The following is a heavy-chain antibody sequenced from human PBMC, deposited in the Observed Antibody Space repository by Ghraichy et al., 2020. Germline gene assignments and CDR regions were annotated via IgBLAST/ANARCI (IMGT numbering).Heavy chain of an antibody. J-gene: IGHJ4*02. D-gene: IGHD6-19*01. CDR1: GFNFGAFW. CDR3: ARDVYASGCPFDH. V-gene: IGHV3-7*03. Sequence: GGSLRLSCAASGFNFGAFWMSWVRQTPGKAPEWVANIHPDRSERYYVDSVKGRFTISRDNAKNSLYLQLNSLRVEDTAVYFCARDVYASGCPFDHWGQGILVTVSS. CDR2: IHPDRSER.